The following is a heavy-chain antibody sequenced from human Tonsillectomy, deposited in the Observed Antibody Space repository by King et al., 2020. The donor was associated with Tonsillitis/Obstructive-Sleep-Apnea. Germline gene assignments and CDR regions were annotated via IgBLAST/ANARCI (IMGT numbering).Heavy chain of an antibody. J-gene: IGHJ6*03. CDR2: IYYSGST. D-gene: IGHD3-3*01. CDR3: ARGVLEWLSPDRIIYYYYMDV. V-gene: IGHV4-31*01. CDR1: GGSISSGGYY. Sequence: QLQESGPGLVKPSQTLSLTCTVSGGSISSGGYYWSWIRQHPGKGLEWIGYIYYSGSTYYNPSLKSLFTISVDTSKNQFSLKLSSVTPADTAVYYCARGVLEWLSPDRIIYYYYMDVWGKGTTVTVSS.